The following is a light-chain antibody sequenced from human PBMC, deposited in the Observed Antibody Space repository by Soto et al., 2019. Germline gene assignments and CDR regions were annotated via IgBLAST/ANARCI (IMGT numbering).Light chain of an antibody. V-gene: IGLV2-14*03. CDR3: VSFPTSRSHV. Sequence: QSALTQPASVSGSPGQSITICCTGTSSDVGAYIFVSWYQQHPGKAPKLMIYDIINRPSGVSNRFSGSKSGNTASLTISGLQAEVEADYYFVSFPTSRSHVFGTGTKVTVL. CDR2: DII. CDR1: SSDVGAYIF. J-gene: IGLJ1*01.